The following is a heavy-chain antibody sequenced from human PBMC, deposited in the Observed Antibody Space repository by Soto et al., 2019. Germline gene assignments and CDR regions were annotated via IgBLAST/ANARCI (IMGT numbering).Heavy chain of an antibody. D-gene: IGHD6-19*01. CDR2: ISSSSSYI. CDR1: GFTFSSYS. CDR3: ARWEAVAGTDYFDY. J-gene: IGHJ4*02. V-gene: IGHV3-21*01. Sequence: GGSLRLSCAASGFTFSSYSMNWVRQAPGKGLEWVSSISSSSSYIYYADSVKGRFTISRDNAKNSLYLQMNSLRAEDTAVYYCARWEAVAGTDYFDYWGQGTLVTVSS.